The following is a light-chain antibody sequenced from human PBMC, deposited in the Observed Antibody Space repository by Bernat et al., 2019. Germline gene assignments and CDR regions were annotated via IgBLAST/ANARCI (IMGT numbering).Light chain of an antibody. CDR1: SSDVGGHDH. J-gene: IGLJ2*01. CDR2: DFN. Sequence: QSALTQPASVSGSPGQSITISCTGTSSDVGGHDHVAWYQQRPGRAPKLLIYDFNIRPSGVSNRFSGSKSGNTASLTISGLQAEDEADYHCGSYSTTSTQVFGGGTKLTVL. CDR3: GSYSTTSTQV. V-gene: IGLV2-14*01.